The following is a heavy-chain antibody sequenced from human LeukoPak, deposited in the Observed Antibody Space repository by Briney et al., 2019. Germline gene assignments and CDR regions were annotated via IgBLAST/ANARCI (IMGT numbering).Heavy chain of an antibody. CDR1: GASISSSSYY. CDR2: IYYSGIT. Sequence: SETLSLTCTVSGASISSSSYYWGWIRQPPGKGLEWIGSIYYSGITYYNPSLKGRVTLSVDTSENQFSLKLSSVTAADTSVYYCATSSTVPNWFDPWGQGTLVTVSS. J-gene: IGHJ5*02. CDR3: ATSSTVPNWFDP. V-gene: IGHV4-39*01. D-gene: IGHD4-11*01.